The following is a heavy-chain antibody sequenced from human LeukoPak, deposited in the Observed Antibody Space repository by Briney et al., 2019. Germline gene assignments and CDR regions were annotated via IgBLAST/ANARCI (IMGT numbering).Heavy chain of an antibody. J-gene: IGHJ6*03. CDR1: GYAFTRYG. CDR3: ARGGGGGYYYHYMDV. D-gene: IGHD3-10*01. CDR2: INPHNDNI. V-gene: IGHV1-18*01. Sequence: ASVTVSCKASGYAFTRYGVSWVRQAPGQGLEWLGWINPHNDNINYAPNVQDRVTLTTDTSASTVYMELRSLRSDDTAVYYCARGGGGGYYYHYMDVWGKGTTVVVSS.